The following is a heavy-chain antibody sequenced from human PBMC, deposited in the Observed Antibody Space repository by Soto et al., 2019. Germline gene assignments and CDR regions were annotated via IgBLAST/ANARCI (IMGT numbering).Heavy chain of an antibody. CDR1: GFTFSSYG. CDR3: ARDSWSSIWNLNFDY. Sequence: GGSLRLSCAASGFTFSSYGMHWVRQAPGKGLEWVSYISSSGSTIYYADSVKGRFTISRDNAKNSLYLQMNSLRAEDTAVYYWARDSWSSIWNLNFDYWGQGTLVTVSS. D-gene: IGHD6-13*01. CDR2: ISSSGSTI. V-gene: IGHV3-48*04. J-gene: IGHJ4*02.